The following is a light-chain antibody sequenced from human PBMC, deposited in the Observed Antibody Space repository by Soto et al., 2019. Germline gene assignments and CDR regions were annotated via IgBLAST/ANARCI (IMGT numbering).Light chain of an antibody. Sequence: QSVLTQPASVSGSPGQSITISCTGTSSDVGGYNYVSWYRQHPGRAPKLMIYDVSNRPSVVSNRCSGYKSDNTASLTISGLQAEDEADYYCSSYTGSSTYVFGTGTKLTVL. V-gene: IGLV2-14*01. CDR3: SSYTGSSTYV. CDR1: SSDVGGYNY. J-gene: IGLJ1*01. CDR2: DVS.